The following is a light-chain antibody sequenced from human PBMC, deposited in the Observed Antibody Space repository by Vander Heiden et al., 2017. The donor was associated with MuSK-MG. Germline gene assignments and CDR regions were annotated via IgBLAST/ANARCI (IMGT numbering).Light chain of an antibody. V-gene: IGLV2-23*02. CDR1: SSDVGNYNL. J-gene: IGLJ1*01. CDR2: EVT. CDR3: CSYAGSSTFV. Sequence: QSALTQPASVSGSPGRSLTISCTGTSSDVGNYNLVSWYQHPPGEAPKLMIYEVTKRPSGVSNRFSGSKSGNMASLTISGLQAEDEADYYCCSYAGSSTFVFGTGTKVTVL.